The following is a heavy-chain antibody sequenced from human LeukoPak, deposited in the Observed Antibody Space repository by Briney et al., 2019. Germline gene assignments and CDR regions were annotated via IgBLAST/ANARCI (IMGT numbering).Heavy chain of an antibody. Sequence: ASVEVSCKASGYTFTSYGISWVRQAPGQGLEWMGWISAYNGNTNYAQKLQGRVTMTTDTSTSTAYMELRSLRSDDTAVYYCARDAYYYGSGTRRFDYWGQGTLVTVSS. CDR2: ISAYNGNT. J-gene: IGHJ4*02. D-gene: IGHD3-10*01. CDR3: ARDAYYYGSGTRRFDY. V-gene: IGHV1-18*01. CDR1: GYTFTSYG.